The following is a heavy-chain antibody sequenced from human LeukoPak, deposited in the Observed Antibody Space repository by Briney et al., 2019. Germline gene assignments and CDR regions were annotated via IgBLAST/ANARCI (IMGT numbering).Heavy chain of an antibody. J-gene: IGHJ4*02. V-gene: IGHV4-39*01. CDR2: IYYSGTT. CDR1: GGSISSSGYY. Sequence: PSETLSLTCTVSGGSISSSGYYWGWIRQPPGKGLESIGIIYYSGTTYYNPSLKKRITISVDTSKNQFSLRLTSVTAADTAVYYCARHTLTEPGLFDSWGQGSLVTVSS. CDR3: ARHTLTEPGLFDS. D-gene: IGHD2-15*01.